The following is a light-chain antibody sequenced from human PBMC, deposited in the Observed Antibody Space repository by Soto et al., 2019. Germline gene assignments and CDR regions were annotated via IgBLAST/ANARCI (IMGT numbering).Light chain of an antibody. CDR1: QSISSY. V-gene: IGKV1-39*01. J-gene: IGKJ1*01. Sequence: DIQMTQSPSTLSASVGDRVTITCRASQSISSYLNWYQQKPGKAPKLLIYAASSLQSGVPSRFSGSGSGTDFTLTISSLQPEDFGTYYCQQSYSTPWTFGQRTKVDI. CDR3: QQSYSTPWT. CDR2: AAS.